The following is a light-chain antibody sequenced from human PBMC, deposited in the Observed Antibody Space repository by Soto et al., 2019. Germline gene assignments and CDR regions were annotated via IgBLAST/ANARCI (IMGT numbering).Light chain of an antibody. CDR1: QDISNY. J-gene: IGKJ3*01. V-gene: IGKV1-33*01. CDR2: DAS. CDR3: QQSGT. Sequence: DIQMTQSPSSLSASVGDRVTITCQASQDISNYLNWYQQKPGKAPKLLIYDASNLETGVPSRFSGSGSGTDFTFTISSPQPEDIATYYCQQSGTFGPGTKVDIK.